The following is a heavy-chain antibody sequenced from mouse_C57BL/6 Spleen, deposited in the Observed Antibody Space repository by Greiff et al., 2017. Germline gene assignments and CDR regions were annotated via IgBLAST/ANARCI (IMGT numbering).Heavy chain of an antibody. CDR2: ISGGGGNT. J-gene: IGHJ2*01. CDR1: GFTFSSYT. V-gene: IGHV5-9*01. CDR3: ARQRDFDY. Sequence: DVMLVESGGGLVKPGGSLKLSCAASGFTFSSYTMSWVRQTPEKRLEWVATISGGGGNTYYPDSVKGRFTISRDNAKNTLYLQMSSLRSEDTALYYCARQRDFDYWGQGTTLTVSS.